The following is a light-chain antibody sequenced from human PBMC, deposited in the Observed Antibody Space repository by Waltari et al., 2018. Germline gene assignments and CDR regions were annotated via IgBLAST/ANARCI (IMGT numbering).Light chain of an antibody. CDR1: SSDVGGYNY. CDR2: DVR. V-gene: IGLV2-14*01. CDR3: ISSTSSSTWV. J-gene: IGLJ3*02. Sequence: QSALTQPASVSGSPGQSITISGTGTSSDVGGYNYVPWYQQHPGKAPKLMLYDVRKRPSGVSNRFPGPKSGNTASLPISGLQAEDEADYYCISSTSSSTWVFGGGTKLPVL.